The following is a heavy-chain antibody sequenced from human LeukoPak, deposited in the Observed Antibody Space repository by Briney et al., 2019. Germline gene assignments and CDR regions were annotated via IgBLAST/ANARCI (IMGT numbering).Heavy chain of an antibody. D-gene: IGHD3-16*01. CDR3: ARGLGGASYYMDV. CDR1: SGFFITFY. J-gene: IGHJ6*03. V-gene: IGHV4-4*07. Sequence: SETLSLTCSVSSGFFITFYWTWVRQSAWKGLEWIGRVDTSGSTHYNPSLKGRATMSLDTSKNQFSLRLTSVTVADTAVYYCARGLGGASYYMDVWGRGTTVTVSS. CDR2: VDTSGST.